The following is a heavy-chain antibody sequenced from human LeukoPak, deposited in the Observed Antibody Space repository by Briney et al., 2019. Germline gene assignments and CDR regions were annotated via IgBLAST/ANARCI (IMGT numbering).Heavy chain of an antibody. CDR2: IYYSGST. Sequence: PSETLSLTCTVSGGSISSSSYYWGWIRQPPGTGLEWLGSIYYSGSTYYNPSLKSRVTISVDTSKNQFSLKLSSVTAADTAVYYCARPRDDYGDYWIDYWGQGTLVTVSS. CDR1: GGSISSSSYY. V-gene: IGHV4-39*01. J-gene: IGHJ4*02. D-gene: IGHD4-17*01. CDR3: ARPRDDYGDYWIDY.